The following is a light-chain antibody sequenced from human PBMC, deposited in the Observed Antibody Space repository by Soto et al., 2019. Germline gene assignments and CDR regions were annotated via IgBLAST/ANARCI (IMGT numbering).Light chain of an antibody. V-gene: IGKV1-5*01. CDR2: DAS. Sequence: DIQMTQSPSTLSASVGDRVTISCRASQSVSAWLAWYQQKPGKDPKLLISDASSLKSGVPSRFSGSGYGTEFTLTLSSLQPEDFATYYCQQYNSYSLTFGGWTKVEMK. J-gene: IGKJ4*01. CDR3: QQYNSYSLT. CDR1: QSVSAW.